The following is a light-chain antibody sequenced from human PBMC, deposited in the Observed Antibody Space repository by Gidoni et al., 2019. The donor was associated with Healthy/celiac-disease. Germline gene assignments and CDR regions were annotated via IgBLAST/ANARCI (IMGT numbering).Light chain of an antibody. CDR3: NSRDSSAKGV. CDR1: SLRSYY. Sequence: SAELTQDPAVSGALGQTVRITCQGDSLRSYYASWYQQKPGQAPVLVIYGKNNRPSGIPDRFSGSSSGNTASLTITGAQAEDEADYYCNSRDSSAKGVFGGGTKLTVL. V-gene: IGLV3-19*01. J-gene: IGLJ2*01. CDR2: GKN.